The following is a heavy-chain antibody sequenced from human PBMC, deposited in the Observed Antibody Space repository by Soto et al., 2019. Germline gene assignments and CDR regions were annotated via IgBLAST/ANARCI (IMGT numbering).Heavy chain of an antibody. CDR3: ARDSRGYCSSTSCYKAAFDI. CDR1: GGTFSSYA. D-gene: IGHD2-2*02. CDR2: IIPIFGTA. V-gene: IGHV1-69*01. J-gene: IGHJ3*02. Sequence: QVQLVQSGAEVKKPGSSVKVSCKASGGTFSSYAISWVRQAPGQGLEWMGGIIPIFGTANYAQKFQGRVTITADESTSTAYMERSSLRSEDTAVYYCARDSRGYCSSTSCYKAAFDIWGQGTMVTVSS.